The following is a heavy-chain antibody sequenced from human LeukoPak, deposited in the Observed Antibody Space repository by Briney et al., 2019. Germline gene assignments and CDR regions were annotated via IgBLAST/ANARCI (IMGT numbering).Heavy chain of an antibody. V-gene: IGHV3-30*02. J-gene: IGHJ4*01. Sequence: GGSLRLSCAASGLTFSTFGMNWVRQAPDKGLEWVAFIQYDDSIEYYADSVKGRFTISRDNSKNTLYLQMNSLRGDDTAVYYCAKDQGVVGSYDYWGHGTLVTVSS. CDR3: AKDQGVVGSYDY. CDR1: GLTFSTFG. CDR2: IQYDDSIE. D-gene: IGHD3-10*01.